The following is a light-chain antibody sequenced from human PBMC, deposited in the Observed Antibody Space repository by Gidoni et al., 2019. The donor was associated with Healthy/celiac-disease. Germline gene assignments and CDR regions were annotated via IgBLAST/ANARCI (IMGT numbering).Light chain of an antibody. V-gene: IGKV3-15*01. Sequence: EIVITQSPATLSVSPGERATLSCRSSPSVSSNLAWYQQKPGQAPRLLIYGASTRATGIPARFSGSGSGTEFTLTISSLQSEDFAVYYCQQYNNWHYTFGQGTKLEIK. CDR2: GAS. CDR3: QQYNNWHYT. J-gene: IGKJ2*01. CDR1: PSVSSN.